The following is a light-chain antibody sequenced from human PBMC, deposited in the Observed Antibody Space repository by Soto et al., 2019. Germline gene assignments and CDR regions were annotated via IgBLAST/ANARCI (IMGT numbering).Light chain of an antibody. CDR1: HSVTTH. J-gene: IGKJ1*01. V-gene: IGKV3-11*01. CDR2: GAS. Sequence: EIVLTQSPDTLSLTPGERATLSCWASHSVTTHLAWFQQRPGQTPRLLIYGASSRATRIPDRFSGSGSGTDFTLTISRLEPEDFAVYYWQQRSNWPTFGQGTKVDIK. CDR3: QQRSNWPT.